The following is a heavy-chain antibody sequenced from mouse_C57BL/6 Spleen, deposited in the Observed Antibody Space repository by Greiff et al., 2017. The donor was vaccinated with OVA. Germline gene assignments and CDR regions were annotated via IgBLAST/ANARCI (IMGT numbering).Heavy chain of an antibody. Sequence: EVHLVESGPGMVKPSQSLSLTCTVTGYSITSGYDWHWIRHFPGNKLEWMGYISYSGSTNYNPSLKSRISITHDTSKNHFFLKLNSVTTEDTATYYCARGDGNYLFFDYWGQGTTLTVSS. CDR2: ISYSGST. V-gene: IGHV3-1*01. CDR1: GYSITSGYD. J-gene: IGHJ2*01. D-gene: IGHD2-1*01. CDR3: ARGDGNYLFFDY.